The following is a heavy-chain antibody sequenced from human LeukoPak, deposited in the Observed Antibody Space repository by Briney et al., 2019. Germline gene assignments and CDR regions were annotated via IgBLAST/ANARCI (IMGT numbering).Heavy chain of an antibody. CDR1: GGSISSSSYY. Sequence: PSETLSLTCTVSGGSISSSSYYWGWIRQPPGKGLEWIGSIYYSGSTYYNPSLKSRVTISVDTSKNQFSLKLSSVTAADTAVYYCARDDEYSSSWELPPYYFDYWGQGTLVTVSS. D-gene: IGHD6-13*01. CDR3: ARDDEYSSSWELPPYYFDY. J-gene: IGHJ4*02. V-gene: IGHV4-39*07. CDR2: IYYSGST.